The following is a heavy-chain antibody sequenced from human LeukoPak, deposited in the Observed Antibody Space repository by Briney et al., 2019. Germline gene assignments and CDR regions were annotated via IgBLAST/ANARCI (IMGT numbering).Heavy chain of an antibody. D-gene: IGHD3/OR15-3a*01. CDR2: IDWDDDK. Sequence: SGPALVKPTQTLTLTCTFSGFSLTTTGKCVRWIRQPPGKALEWLARIDWDDDKYYSTSLKTRLTISKDTSKNQVVLTMTNMDPVDTATYYCARRRTGDYFDYWGQGTLVTVSS. J-gene: IGHJ4*02. V-gene: IGHV2-70*11. CDR3: ARRRTGDYFDY. CDR1: GFSLTTTGKC.